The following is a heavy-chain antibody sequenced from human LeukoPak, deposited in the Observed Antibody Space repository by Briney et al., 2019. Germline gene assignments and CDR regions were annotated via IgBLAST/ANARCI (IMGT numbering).Heavy chain of an antibody. CDR2: IYYSGTT. CDR1: GGSISSYY. V-gene: IGHV4-59*01. J-gene: IGHJ6*03. CDR3: ARGEYSYGPYYMDV. Sequence: SETLSLTCTVSGGSISSYYWSWIRQPPGKGLEWIGYIYYSGTTNYNPSLKSRVTISVDTSKNQFSLKLSSVTAADTAVYYCARGEYSYGPYYMDVWGKGTTVTVSS. D-gene: IGHD5-18*01.